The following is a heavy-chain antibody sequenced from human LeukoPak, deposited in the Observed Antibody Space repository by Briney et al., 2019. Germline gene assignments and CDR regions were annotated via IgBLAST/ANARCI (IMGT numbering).Heavy chain of an antibody. D-gene: IGHD2-8*01. J-gene: IGHJ5*02. CDR2: INAGNGNT. Sequence: ASVKVSCKASGYTFTSYAMHWVRQAPGQRLEWMGWINAGNGNTKYSQKFQGRVTITRDTSASTAYMELSSPRSEDTAVYYCARDLSYGQGWFDPRGQGTLVTVSS. V-gene: IGHV1-3*01. CDR1: GYTFTSYA. CDR3: ARDLSYGQGWFDP.